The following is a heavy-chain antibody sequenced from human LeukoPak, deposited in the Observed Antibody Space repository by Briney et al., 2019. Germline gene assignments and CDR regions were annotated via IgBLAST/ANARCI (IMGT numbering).Heavy chain of an antibody. J-gene: IGHJ3*02. CDR3: AKDPVDI. CDR1: GFTFSSSE. V-gene: IGHV3-48*03. CDR2: ISNSDNTI. Sequence: PGGSLRLSCAASGFTFSSSEMNWVRQAPGKGLEWISYISNSDNTIYYADSVKGRFTISRDNAKNSLYLQMNSLRAEDTAVYYCAKDPVDIWGQGTMVTVSS.